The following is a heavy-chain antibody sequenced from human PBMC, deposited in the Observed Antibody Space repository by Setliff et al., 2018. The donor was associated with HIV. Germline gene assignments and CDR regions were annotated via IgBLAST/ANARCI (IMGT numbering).Heavy chain of an antibody. CDR1: GFTFRDHY. CDR3: ARARGGNSEWSY. CDR2: INSDGSST. J-gene: IGHJ4*02. V-gene: IGHV3-74*03. Sequence: GGSLRLSCAASGFTFRDHYMTWIRQAPGKGLEWISYINSDGSSTTYADFVKGRFTISRDNAKNTLYLQMNSLRAEDTAVYSCARARGGNSEWSYWGQGTLVTVSS. D-gene: IGHD2-15*01.